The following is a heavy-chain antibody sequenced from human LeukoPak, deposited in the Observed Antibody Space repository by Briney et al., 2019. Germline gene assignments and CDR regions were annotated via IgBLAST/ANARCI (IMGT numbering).Heavy chain of an antibody. J-gene: IGHJ4*02. V-gene: IGHV4-34*01. D-gene: IGHD4-17*01. Sequence: SETLSLTCAVYGGSFSGYYWSWIRQPPGKGLEWIGEINHSGSTNYNPSLKSRVTISVDTSKNQFSLKLSSVTAADTAVYYCARAYGAFLRFDYWGQGTLVTVSS. CDR3: ARAYGAFLRFDY. CDR2: INHSGST. CDR1: GGSFSGYY.